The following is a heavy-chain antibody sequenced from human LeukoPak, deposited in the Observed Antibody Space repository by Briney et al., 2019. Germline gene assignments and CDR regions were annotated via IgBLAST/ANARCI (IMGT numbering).Heavy chain of an antibody. CDR1: GYNFPNYW. V-gene: IGHV5-51*01. Sequence: GESLKISCKGSGYNFPNYWIGWVRQMPGKGLEWMGIIHPGDSDIRYSPSFQGQVTISADKSITTAYLQWSSLKASDTAMCYCARHGSDRAVAGTSYDYWGQGTLITVSS. D-gene: IGHD6-19*01. J-gene: IGHJ4*02. CDR3: ARHGSDRAVAGTSYDY. CDR2: IHPGDSDI.